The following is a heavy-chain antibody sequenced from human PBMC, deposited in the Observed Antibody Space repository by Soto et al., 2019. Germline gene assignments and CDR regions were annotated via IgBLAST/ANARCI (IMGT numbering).Heavy chain of an antibody. CDR1: GFSLNTSGMG. D-gene: IGHD2-2*01. CDR2: IYWNDDK. Sequence: QITLKESGPTLVKPTQTLTLTCTFSGFSLNTSGMGVGWIRQPPGKALEWLALIYWNDDKRYRPSLNSRLTIAKETSKSRVVLTVTNVDPVDTATYYCAHTKHVVVPAATHNFDYVGQGILVNVSS. J-gene: IGHJ4*01. V-gene: IGHV2-5*01. CDR3: AHTKHVVVPAATHNFDY.